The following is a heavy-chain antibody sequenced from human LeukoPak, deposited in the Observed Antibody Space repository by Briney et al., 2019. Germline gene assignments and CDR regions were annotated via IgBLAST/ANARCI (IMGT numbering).Heavy chain of an antibody. CDR2: ISWNSGSI. CDR3: AKATGYLL. CDR1: GFTFDDYA. J-gene: IGHJ4*02. D-gene: IGHD1-14*01. V-gene: IGHV3-9*01. Sequence: GGSLRLSCAASGFTFDDYAMHWVRQAPGKGLEWVSGISWNSGSIGYADSVKGRFTISRDNAKNSLYLQMNSLRAEDTAVYYCAKATGYLLWGQGTLVTVSS.